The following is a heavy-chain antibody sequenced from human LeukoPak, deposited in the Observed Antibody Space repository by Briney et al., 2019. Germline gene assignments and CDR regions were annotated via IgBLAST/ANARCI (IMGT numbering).Heavy chain of an antibody. CDR1: GYSFTSYG. Sequence: ASVKVSCKASGYSFTSYGIGRVRQAPGQGLEWMGWISANNGNTKYAQKFQGRVTMTTDTSTSTAYMELRSLRSDDTAVYYCSRGSVVVPGAADYWGQGTLVTVSS. CDR2: ISANNGNT. V-gene: IGHV1-18*01. CDR3: SRGSVVVPGAADY. D-gene: IGHD2-2*01. J-gene: IGHJ4*02.